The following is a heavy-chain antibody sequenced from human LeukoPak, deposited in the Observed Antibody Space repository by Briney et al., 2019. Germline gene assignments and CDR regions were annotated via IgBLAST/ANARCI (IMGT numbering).Heavy chain of an antibody. Sequence: PSETLSLTCTVSGGSISSYYWSWIRQPPGKGLEWIGYIYYSGSTNYNPSLKSRVTISVDTSKNQFSLKLSSVTAADTAVYYCARHKGSWLIDYWGQGTLVTVSS. V-gene: IGHV4-59*08. CDR3: ARHKGSWLIDY. CDR2: IYYSGST. J-gene: IGHJ4*02. D-gene: IGHD6-13*01. CDR1: GGSISSYY.